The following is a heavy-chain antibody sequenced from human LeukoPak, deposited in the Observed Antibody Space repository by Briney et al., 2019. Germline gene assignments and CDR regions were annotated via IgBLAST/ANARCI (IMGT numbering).Heavy chain of an antibody. CDR1: GGSISSYY. CDR3: ARDSPIDWNYGKNDAFDI. J-gene: IGHJ3*02. Sequence: SETLSLTCTVSGGSISSYYWSWIRQPAGKGLEWIGRIYTSGSTNYNPSLKSRVTMSVDTSKNQFSLKLSSVTAADTAVYYCARDSPIDWNYGKNDAFDIWGQGTMVTVSS. CDR2: IYTSGST. D-gene: IGHD1-7*01. V-gene: IGHV4-4*07.